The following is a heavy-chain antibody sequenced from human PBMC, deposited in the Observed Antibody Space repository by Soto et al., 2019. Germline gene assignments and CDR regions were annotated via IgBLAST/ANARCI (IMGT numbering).Heavy chain of an antibody. CDR1: GFTFTTAW. D-gene: IGHD2-15*01. V-gene: IGHV3-7*01. J-gene: IGHJ5*02. CDR3: ARDVAEDIVHENWFDP. Sequence: GGSVRLSCAASGFTFTTAWINWVRQAPGKGLEWVANIKQDGSEKYYVDSVKGRFTISRDNAKNSLYLQMNSLRAEDTAVYYCARDVAEDIVHENWFDPWGQGTLVTVSS. CDR2: IKQDGSEK.